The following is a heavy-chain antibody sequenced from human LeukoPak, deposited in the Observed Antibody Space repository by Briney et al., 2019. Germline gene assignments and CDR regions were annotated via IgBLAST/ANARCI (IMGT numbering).Heavy chain of an antibody. J-gene: IGHJ6*03. Sequence: SETLSLTCAVYGGSFSGYYWSWIRQPPGKGLEWIGYIYYSGSTNYNPSLKSRVTISVDTSKNQFSLKLSSVTAADTAVYYCASSLGEMSYYYYMDVWGKGTTVTVSS. V-gene: IGHV4-59*01. D-gene: IGHD3-10*01. CDR3: ASSLGEMSYYYYMDV. CDR1: GGSFSGYY. CDR2: IYYSGST.